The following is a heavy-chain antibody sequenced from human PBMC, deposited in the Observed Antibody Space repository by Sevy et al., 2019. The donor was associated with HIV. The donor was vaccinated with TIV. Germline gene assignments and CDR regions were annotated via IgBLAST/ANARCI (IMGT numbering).Heavy chain of an antibody. CDR1: GFTFGDYA. V-gene: IGHV3-49*03. D-gene: IGHD3-22*01. Sequence: GGCLRLSCTGSGFTFGDYAMSCFRQAPGMGLEWVGFIRSKDYGGATEYAASVKGRFTISRDDSKSIADLQMNSPKTEHTAVYYCTRGYYYNSSGYSDYWGQGTLVSVSS. CDR3: TRGYYYNSSGYSDY. CDR2: IRSKDYGGAT. J-gene: IGHJ4*02.